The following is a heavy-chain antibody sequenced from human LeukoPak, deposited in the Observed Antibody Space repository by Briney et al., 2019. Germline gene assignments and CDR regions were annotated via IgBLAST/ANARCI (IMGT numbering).Heavy chain of an antibody. D-gene: IGHD5-18*01. CDR3: ARGPGYSYGQSVLDD. V-gene: IGHV4-34*01. Sequence: SETLSLTCAVYGGSFSGYYWSWIRQPPGKGLEWIGEINHSGSTNYNPSLKSRVTISVDTSKNQFSLKLSSVTAADTAVYYCARGPGYSYGQSVLDDWGQGTLVTVSS. CDR2: INHSGST. CDR1: GGSFSGYY. J-gene: IGHJ4*02.